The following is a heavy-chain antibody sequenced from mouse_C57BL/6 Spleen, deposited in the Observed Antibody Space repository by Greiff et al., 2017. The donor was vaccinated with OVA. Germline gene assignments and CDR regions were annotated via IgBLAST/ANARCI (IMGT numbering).Heavy chain of an antibody. CDR1: GFTFSSYA. CDR3: TRDYDYDIVYAMDY. V-gene: IGHV5-9-1*02. J-gene: IGHJ4*01. D-gene: IGHD2-4*01. Sequence: EVQRVESGEGLVKPGGSLKLSCAASGFTFSSYAMSWVRQTPEKRLEWVAYISSGGDYIYYADTVKGRFTISRDNARNTLYLQMSSLKSEDTAMYYCTRDYDYDIVYAMDYWGQGTSVTVSS. CDR2: ISSGGDYI.